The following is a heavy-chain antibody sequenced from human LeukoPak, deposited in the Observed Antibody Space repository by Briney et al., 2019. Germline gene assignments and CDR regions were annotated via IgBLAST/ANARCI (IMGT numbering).Heavy chain of an antibody. V-gene: IGHV3-23*01. CDR3: AKDRSGIVLVTVLCP. J-gene: IGHJ5*02. CDR2: ISGSGGST. CDR1: GFTFSSYA. D-gene: IGHD2-21*02. Sequence: GGSLRLSCAASGFTFSSYAMSWVRQAPGKGLEWVSAISGSGGSTYYADSVKGRFTISRDNSKNTLYLQMNSLRAEDTAVYYCAKDRSGIVLVTVLCPWGQGTLVTVSS.